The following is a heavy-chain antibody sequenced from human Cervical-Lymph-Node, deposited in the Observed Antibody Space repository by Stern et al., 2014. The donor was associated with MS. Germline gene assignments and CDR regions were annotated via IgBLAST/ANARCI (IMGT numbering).Heavy chain of an antibody. CDR3: ARDRYNWNDFNWFDP. CDR1: GFTFSSYA. Sequence: VPLVESGGGVVQPGRSLRLSCAASGFTFSSYAMHWVRQAPGKGLEWVAVISYDGSNKYYADSVKGRFTISRDNSKNTLYLQMNSLRAEDTAVYYCARDRYNWNDFNWFDPWGQGTLVTVSS. CDR2: ISYDGSNK. V-gene: IGHV3-30*01. D-gene: IGHD1-1*01. J-gene: IGHJ5*02.